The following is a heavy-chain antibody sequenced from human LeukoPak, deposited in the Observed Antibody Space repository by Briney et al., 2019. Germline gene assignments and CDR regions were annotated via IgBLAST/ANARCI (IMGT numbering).Heavy chain of an antibody. D-gene: IGHD3-22*01. J-gene: IGHJ4*02. CDR3: AKAYYYDSSGYPPSY. CDR1: GFTFSSYS. V-gene: IGHV3-21*01. CDR2: ISSSSSYI. Sequence: GVLRLSCAASGFTFSSYSMNWVRQAPGKGLEWVSSISSSSSYIYYADSVKGRFTISRDNSKNTLYLQMNSLRAEDTAVYYCAKAYYYDSSGYPPSYWGQGTLVTVSS.